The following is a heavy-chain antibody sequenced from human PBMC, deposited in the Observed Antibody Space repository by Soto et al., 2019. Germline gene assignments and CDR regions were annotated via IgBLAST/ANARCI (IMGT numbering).Heavy chain of an antibody. CDR2: IWFDGSKK. J-gene: IGHJ6*02. V-gene: IGHV3-33*01. D-gene: IGHD2-2*01. CDR3: ARDRLVPYGYGMDV. Sequence: QMQLVESGGGVVQPGRSLRLSCAASGFTFRSYGIHWVRQAPGKGQEWVALIWFDGSKKYYVDSVKGRFAVSRDNSKNTLYLQMNSLRVEDTAVYYCARDRLVPYGYGMDVWGQGTTVTVSS. CDR1: GFTFRSYG.